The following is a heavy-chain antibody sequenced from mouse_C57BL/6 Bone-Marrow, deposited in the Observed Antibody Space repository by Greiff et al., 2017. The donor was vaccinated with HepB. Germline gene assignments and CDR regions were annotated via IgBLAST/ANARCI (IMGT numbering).Heavy chain of an antibody. CDR3: TRGDYYFDY. Sequence: QVQLQQSGTELVKPGASVKLSCKASGYTFTDYEMHWVKQTPVHGLEWIGAIDPETGGTAYNQKFKGKAILTADKSSSTAYMELRSLTSEDSAVYYCTRGDYYFDYWGQGTTLTVSS. V-gene: IGHV1-15*01. CDR1: GYTFTDYE. CDR2: IDPETGGT. J-gene: IGHJ2*01. D-gene: IGHD2-13*01.